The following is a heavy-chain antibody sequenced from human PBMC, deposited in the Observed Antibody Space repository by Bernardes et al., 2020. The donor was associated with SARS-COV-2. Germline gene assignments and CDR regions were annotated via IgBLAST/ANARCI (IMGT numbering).Heavy chain of an antibody. CDR2: INPSGGST. Sequence: ASVKVSCKASGYTFTSYYMHWVRQAPGQGLEWMGIINPSGGSTSYAQKFQGRVTMTRDTSTSTVYMELSSLRSEDTAVYYCARDFTTVTTMHYYYYGMDVWGQGTTVTVSS. J-gene: IGHJ6*02. CDR3: ARDFTTVTTMHYYYYGMDV. V-gene: IGHV1-46*01. CDR1: GYTFTSYY. D-gene: IGHD4-17*01.